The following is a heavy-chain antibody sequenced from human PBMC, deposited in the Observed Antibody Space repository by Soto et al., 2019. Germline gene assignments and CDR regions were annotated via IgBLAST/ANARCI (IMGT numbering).Heavy chain of an antibody. CDR2: ISWDGGST. J-gene: IGHJ6*02. CDR1: GFTFDDYA. Sequence: LRLSCAASGFTFDDYAMHWVRQAPGKGLEWVSLISWDGGSTYYADSVKGRFTISRDNSKNSLYLQMNSLRAEDTALYCCAKEGITSNIVVVPAAHYGMDVWGQGTTVTVSS. V-gene: IGHV3-43D*04. CDR3: AKEGITSNIVVVPAAHYGMDV. D-gene: IGHD2-2*01.